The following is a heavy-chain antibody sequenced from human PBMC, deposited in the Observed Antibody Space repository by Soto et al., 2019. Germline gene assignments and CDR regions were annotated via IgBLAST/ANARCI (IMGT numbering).Heavy chain of an antibody. CDR2: IIPIFGTA. V-gene: IGHV1-69*13. D-gene: IGHD3-9*01. J-gene: IGHJ6*02. CDR1: GGTFSSYA. CDR3: ASPATYYDILTGYYNDYYYYGMDV. Sequence: SVKVSCKASGGTFSSYAISWVRQAPGQGLEWMGGIIPIFGTANYAQKFQGRVTITADESTSTAYMELSSLRSEDTAVYYCASPATYYDILTGYYNDYYYYGMDVWGQGTTVTVSS.